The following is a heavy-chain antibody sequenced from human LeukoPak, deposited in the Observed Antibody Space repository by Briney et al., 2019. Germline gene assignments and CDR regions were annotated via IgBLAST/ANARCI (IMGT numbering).Heavy chain of an antibody. CDR1: GDSFSSHY. J-gene: IGHJ3*02. D-gene: IGHD4-17*01. CDR3: ARDLVTVTKGFDI. Sequence: SETLSLTCTVSGDSFSSHYWTWIRQSPGKGLEWIGYISYRGSTNYNPSLKSRVTISIDTSKNQFSLRLSSVTAADTAVYYCARDLVTVTKGFDIWGQGTMVSVSS. CDR2: ISYRGST. V-gene: IGHV4-59*11.